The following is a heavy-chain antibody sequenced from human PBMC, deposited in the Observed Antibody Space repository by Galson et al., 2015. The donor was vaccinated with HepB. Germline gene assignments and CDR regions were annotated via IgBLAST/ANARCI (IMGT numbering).Heavy chain of an antibody. CDR3: AKDSYYDSSGYHED. Sequence: SLRLSCAASGFTFDDYAMHWVRQAPGKGLEWVSGISWNSGSIGYADSVKDRFTISRDNAKNSLYLQMNSLRAEDTALYYCAKDSYYDSSGYHEDWGQGTLVTVSS. D-gene: IGHD3-22*01. V-gene: IGHV3-9*01. J-gene: IGHJ4*02. CDR1: GFTFDDYA. CDR2: ISWNSGSI.